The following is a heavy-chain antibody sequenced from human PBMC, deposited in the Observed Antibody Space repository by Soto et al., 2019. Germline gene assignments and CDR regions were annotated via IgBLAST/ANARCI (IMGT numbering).Heavy chain of an antibody. J-gene: IGHJ4*02. D-gene: IGHD5-12*01. V-gene: IGHV3-73*02. Sequence: EVQLVESGGGLVQPGGSLKLSCAASGFTFSGSAMHWVRQASGKGLEWVGRIRSKANSYATAYAASVKGRFTISRDDSKNTAYLQMNSLKTEDTDVYYCTRRRGYNLDYWGQGTLVTVSS. CDR2: IRSKANSYAT. CDR3: TRRRGYNLDY. CDR1: GFTFSGSA.